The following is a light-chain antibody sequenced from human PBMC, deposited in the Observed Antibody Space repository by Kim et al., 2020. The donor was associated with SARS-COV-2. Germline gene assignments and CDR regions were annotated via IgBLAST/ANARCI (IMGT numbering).Light chain of an antibody. CDR2: GAS. V-gene: IGKV3-15*01. J-gene: IGKJ1*01. Sequence: EIVMTQSPATLSVSPGERATLSCRASQSVSSNLAWYQQKPGQAPRLLIYGASTGATGIPARFSGSGSGTEFTLTISSLQPEDFAVYYCQQYNDWPRTFGQGTKVDIK. CDR1: QSVSSN. CDR3: QQYNDWPRT.